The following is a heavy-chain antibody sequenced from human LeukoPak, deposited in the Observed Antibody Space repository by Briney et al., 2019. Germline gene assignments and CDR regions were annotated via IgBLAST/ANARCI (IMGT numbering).Heavy chain of an antibody. J-gene: IGHJ4*02. V-gene: IGHV3-53*01. CDR2: VYRDGRT. Sequence: PGGSLRLSCAASGFTVSSNYMSWGRQAPGKGLELASVVYRDGRTYYADSVKGRLTISRDNSKNTLYLQMNNLRAEDTAVYYCARDCLRSSGSYWGQGTMVAVPS. CDR3: ARDCLRSSGSY. CDR1: GFTVSSNY. D-gene: IGHD3-22*01.